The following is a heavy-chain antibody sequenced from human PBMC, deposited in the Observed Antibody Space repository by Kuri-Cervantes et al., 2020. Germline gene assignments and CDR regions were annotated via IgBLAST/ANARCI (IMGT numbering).Heavy chain of an antibody. V-gene: IGHV4-34*01. CDR2: INHSGST. CDR1: GGSFSGYY. Sequence: SETLSLTCAVYGGSFSGYYWSWIRQPPGKGLEWIGEINHSGSTNYNPSLKSRVTISVDTSKNQFSLKLGSVTAADTAVYYCARVLDWLDAFDIWGQGTMVTVSS. D-gene: IGHD3/OR15-3a*01. J-gene: IGHJ3*02. CDR3: ARVLDWLDAFDI.